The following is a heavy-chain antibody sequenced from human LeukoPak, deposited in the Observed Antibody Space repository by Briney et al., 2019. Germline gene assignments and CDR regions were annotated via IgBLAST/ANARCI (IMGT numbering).Heavy chain of an antibody. Sequence: RGSLRLSCVASGFTFRNYNMNGVRQAPGKELEWVSSISGSETYIYYADSLKGRFTISRDNAKNSLYLQMNSLRAEDTAVYYCARDPYYDFWSDYGTEAFDIWGQGTMVTVSS. CDR3: ARDPYYDFWSDYGTEAFDI. CDR1: GFTFRNYN. V-gene: IGHV3-21*01. J-gene: IGHJ3*02. CDR2: ISGSETYI. D-gene: IGHD3-3*01.